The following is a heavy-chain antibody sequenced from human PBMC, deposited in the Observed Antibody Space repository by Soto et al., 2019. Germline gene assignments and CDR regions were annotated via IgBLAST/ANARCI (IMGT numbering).Heavy chain of an antibody. J-gene: IGHJ5*02. D-gene: IGHD3-22*01. CDR1: GGTFSSYS. V-gene: IGHV1-69*13. Sequence: SVKVSCKASGGTFSSYSISWVRQAPGQGLEWMGGIIPIFGTANYAQKFQGRVTITADESTSTAYMELSSLRSEDTAVYYCVRDRSGYYPNWFDPWGQGTLVTVSS. CDR2: IIPIFGTA. CDR3: VRDRSGYYPNWFDP.